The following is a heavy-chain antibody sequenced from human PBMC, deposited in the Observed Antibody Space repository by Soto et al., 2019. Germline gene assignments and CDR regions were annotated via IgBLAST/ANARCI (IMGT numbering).Heavy chain of an antibody. CDR2: IYHSGST. V-gene: IGHV4-4*02. Sequence: QVQLQESGPGLVKPSGTLSLTCAVYGGSISSRNWWSWVRQPPGKGLEWIGEIYHSGSTNYNPSRKRRVTISVDKPKNQFSLKLSSVTAADTAVYYCARAYDSSGYAHYWGQGTLVTVSS. CDR1: GGSISSRNW. D-gene: IGHD3-22*01. CDR3: ARAYDSSGYAHY. J-gene: IGHJ4*02.